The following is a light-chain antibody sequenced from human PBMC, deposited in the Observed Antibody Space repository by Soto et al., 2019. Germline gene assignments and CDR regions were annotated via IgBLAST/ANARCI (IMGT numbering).Light chain of an antibody. CDR3: QSFDSSLSGAL. V-gene: IGLV1-40*01. CDR2: GAT. Sequence: QSVLTQPPPVSGAPGQRVTISCSGSSSNIGAGNDVHWYQQLPGAAPKLLIYGATRRPSGVPDRFSGSRSGNSAFLAITGLQVEDESVYYCQSFDSSLSGALFGGGTKLTVL. CDR1: SSNIGAGND. J-gene: IGLJ3*02.